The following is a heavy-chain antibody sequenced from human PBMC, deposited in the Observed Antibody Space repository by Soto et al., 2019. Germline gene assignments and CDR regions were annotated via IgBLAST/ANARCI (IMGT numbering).Heavy chain of an antibody. V-gene: IGHV3-23*01. CDR2: NSGSGGST. CDR1: GFTFSSYA. Sequence: EVQLLESGGGLVQPGGSLRLSCAASGFTFSSYAMSWVRQAPGKGLEWVSANSGSGGSTYYADSVKGRFTISRDNSKNTLYLQMNSLRAEDTAVYYCAKDTDIVVVPAALDYWGQGTLVTVSS. J-gene: IGHJ4*02. D-gene: IGHD2-2*01. CDR3: AKDTDIVVVPAALDY.